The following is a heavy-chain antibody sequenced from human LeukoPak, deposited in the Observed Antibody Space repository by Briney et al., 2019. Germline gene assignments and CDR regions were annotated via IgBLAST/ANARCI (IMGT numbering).Heavy chain of an antibody. Sequence: GGSLRLSCAASGFSVSSKYMTWVRQAPGKGLEWVSVIYAGGTTYYADSVKGRFTVSRDNSKNTIYLQMNGLRAEDTAVYFCARERDSSGYILGYWGQGTLVTVSS. CDR3: ARERDSSGYILGY. D-gene: IGHD3-22*01. CDR1: GFSVSSKY. J-gene: IGHJ4*02. CDR2: IYAGGTT. V-gene: IGHV3-53*01.